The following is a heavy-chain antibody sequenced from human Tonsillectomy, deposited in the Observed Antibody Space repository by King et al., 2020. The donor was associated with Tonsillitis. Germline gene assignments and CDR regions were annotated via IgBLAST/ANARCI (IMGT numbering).Heavy chain of an antibody. CDR1: GVSLNSFF. CDR3: ATNSSNRYYFDH. J-gene: IGHJ4*02. D-gene: IGHD6-19*01. Sequence: VQLQESGPGLVKPSETLSLTCTVSGVSLNSFFCTWIRQPQEKGLECIGNIDYSGATKYHTWTTNHNPSLNSRVTISVDTSTNQFSLKLKSVTAADTAVYYCATNSSNRYYFDHWGQGTLVSVSS. CDR2: IDYSGATKYHTWTT. V-gene: IGHV4-59*01.